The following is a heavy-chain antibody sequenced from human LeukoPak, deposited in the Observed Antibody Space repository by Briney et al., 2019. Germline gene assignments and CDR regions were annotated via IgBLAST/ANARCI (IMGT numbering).Heavy chain of an antibody. J-gene: IGHJ4*02. D-gene: IGHD3-9*01. V-gene: IGHV3-15*01. CDR1: GFNFNIAW. Sequence: GGSLRLSCAASGFNFNIAWMTWVRQAPGKGREWVGRIKSKGSGGTTDYAAPVKGRFTISRDDSENTLYLQMTSLKTEDTGVYHCASVRDPTTWSLNYWGQGNLVIVSS. CDR2: IKSKGSGGTT. CDR3: ASVRDPTTWSLNY.